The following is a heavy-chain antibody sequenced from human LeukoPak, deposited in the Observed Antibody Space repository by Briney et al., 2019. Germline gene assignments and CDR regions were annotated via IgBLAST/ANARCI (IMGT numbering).Heavy chain of an antibody. D-gene: IGHD4-23*01. Sequence: GGSLRLSYATSGFTFNSHAMSWVRQAPGRGGEWGSALCDSGHSTYSADSVKGRFTISRDKDKNTLYLLMYSLSAEDPAVYFCAKVVGFYDGTTYFDYWGQGTLVTVSS. CDR3: AKVVGFYDGTTYFDY. CDR1: GFTFNSHA. J-gene: IGHJ4*02. V-gene: IGHV3-23*01. CDR2: LCDSGHST.